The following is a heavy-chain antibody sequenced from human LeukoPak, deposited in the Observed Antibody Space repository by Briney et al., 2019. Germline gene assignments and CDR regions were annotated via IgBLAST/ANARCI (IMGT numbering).Heavy chain of an antibody. Sequence: SETLSLTCTVSGGSISSYYWSWIRQPPGKGLEWIGYIYYSGSTNYSPSLKSRVTISVDTSKNQFSLKLSSVTAADTAVYYCARLPTSGYYYYGMDVWGQGTTVTVSS. J-gene: IGHJ6*02. CDR1: GGSISSYY. CDR2: IYYSGST. D-gene: IGHD3-10*01. CDR3: ARLPTSGYYYYGMDV. V-gene: IGHV4-59*01.